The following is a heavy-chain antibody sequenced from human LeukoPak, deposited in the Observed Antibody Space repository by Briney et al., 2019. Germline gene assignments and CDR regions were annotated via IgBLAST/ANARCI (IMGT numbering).Heavy chain of an antibody. D-gene: IGHD3-22*01. CDR1: GYTFTSYD. CDR3: ARGRGPTYYQCSSCYYHAH. CDR2: MNPNSGNT. J-gene: IGHJ4*02. Sequence: ASVKVSCKASGYTFTSYDINWVRQATGQGLEWMGWMNPNSGNTGYAQKFQGRVTMTRNTSIGTAYMELSSLRSEDTAVYYLARGRGPTYYQCSSCYYHAHWGQGT. V-gene: IGHV1-8*01.